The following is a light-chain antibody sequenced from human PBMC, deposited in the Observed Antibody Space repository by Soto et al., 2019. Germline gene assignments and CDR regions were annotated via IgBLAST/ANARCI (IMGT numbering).Light chain of an antibody. CDR1: QSISNY. CDR2: AAA. J-gene: IGKJ4*01. V-gene: IGKV1-39*01. CDR3: QRSFSSPLT. Sequence: DIQMTQSPSSLSASVGDRVTITCRASQSISNYLNWYQQKPGKAPTLLIYAAANLQSGVPSRFTGSGSGTDFTLTISSLQPEDFATYYCQRSFSSPLTFGGGTKVEIK.